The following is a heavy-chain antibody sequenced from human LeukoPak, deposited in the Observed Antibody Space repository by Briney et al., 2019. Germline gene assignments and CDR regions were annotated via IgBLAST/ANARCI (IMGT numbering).Heavy chain of an antibody. CDR2: INPNSGGT. Sequence: GASVKVSCKASGYTFTGYYMHWVRQAPGQGLEWMGWINPNSGGTNYAQKFQGRVTMTRDTSISTAYMELSRLRSDDTAVYYCARRRRNCGGDCYSDYRGQGTLVTVSS. D-gene: IGHD2-21*02. CDR3: ARRRRNCGGDCYSDY. V-gene: IGHV1-2*02. CDR1: GYTFTGYY. J-gene: IGHJ4*02.